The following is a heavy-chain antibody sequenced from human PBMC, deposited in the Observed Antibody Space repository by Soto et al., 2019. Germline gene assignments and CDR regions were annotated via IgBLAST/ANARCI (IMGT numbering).Heavy chain of an antibody. Sequence: GESLKISCKGSGYSFTSYWISWVRQMPGNGLAWMGRIDPSDSYTNYSPSFQGHVTISADKSISTAYLQWSSLKASDTAMYYCARHIQQLWYHMDVWGQGTTVTVSS. D-gene: IGHD5-18*01. J-gene: IGHJ6*02. V-gene: IGHV5-10-1*01. CDR2: IDPSDSYT. CDR3: ARHIQQLWYHMDV. CDR1: GYSFTSYW.